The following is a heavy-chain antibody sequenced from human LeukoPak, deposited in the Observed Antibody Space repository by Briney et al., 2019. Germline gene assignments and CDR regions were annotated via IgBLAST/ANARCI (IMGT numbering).Heavy chain of an antibody. CDR1: GGSFSGYY. D-gene: IGHD3-10*01. CDR2: INHSGST. CDR3: ARRYYYGSGRFVLFDY. Sequence: SETLSLTCAVYGGSFSGYYWSWIRQPPGKGLEWIGEINHSGSTNYNPSLKSRVTISVDTSKNQFSLKLSSVTAADTAVYYCARRYYYGSGRFVLFDYWGQGTLVTVSS. J-gene: IGHJ4*02. V-gene: IGHV4-34*01.